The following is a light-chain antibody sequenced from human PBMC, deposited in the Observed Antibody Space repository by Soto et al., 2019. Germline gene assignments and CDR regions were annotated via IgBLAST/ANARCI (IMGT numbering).Light chain of an antibody. CDR2: GAS. CDR3: QQSYRSPYT. Sequence: IQMTQSPSSLSASVGDSVTVTCRASQSINIYLNWYQQKPGKAPTLLIYGASSLQSGVPSRFTGGGSRTDLPLTISSLQPEDFATYYCQQSYRSPYTFGQGTKLQIK. CDR1: QSINIY. J-gene: IGKJ2*01. V-gene: IGKV1-39*01.